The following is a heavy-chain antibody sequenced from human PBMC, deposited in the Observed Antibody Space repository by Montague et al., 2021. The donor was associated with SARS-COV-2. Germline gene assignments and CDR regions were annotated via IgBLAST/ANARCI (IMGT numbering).Heavy chain of an antibody. J-gene: IGHJ4*02. V-gene: IGHV3-43D*03. CDR2: ITRDGGNT. D-gene: IGHD3-3*01. CDR3: AKDHHGERTIFGGAISGGLDY. CDR1: GFNFFGFG. Sequence: SLRLSCAASGFNFFGFGMHWIRQRPGKGLEWLSLITRDGGNTHYADSAKGRFTISRDNNRNSLYLQMSSLTVDDTALYYCAKDHHGERTIFGGAISGGLDYWGQGSVVTVSS.